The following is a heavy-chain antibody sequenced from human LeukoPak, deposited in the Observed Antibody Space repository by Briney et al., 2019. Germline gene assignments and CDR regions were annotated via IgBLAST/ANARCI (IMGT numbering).Heavy chain of an antibody. Sequence: PGGSLRLSCAASEFMFSAYAMTWVRQAPGKGLEWVSAISGGGGSTYYADSVKGRFTIPRDNSKNTLYLQMNSLRAEDTAVYYCAKVAYDFWSGYYSDDYWGQGTLVTVSS. J-gene: IGHJ4*02. CDR1: EFMFSAYA. D-gene: IGHD3-3*01. CDR3: AKVAYDFWSGYYSDDY. V-gene: IGHV3-23*01. CDR2: ISGGGGST.